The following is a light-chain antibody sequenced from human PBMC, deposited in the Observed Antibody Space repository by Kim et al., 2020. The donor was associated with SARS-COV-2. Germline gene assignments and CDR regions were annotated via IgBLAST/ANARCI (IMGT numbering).Light chain of an antibody. CDR2: RVS. CDR3: MQATHWPPT. CDR1: QSLVYRDGNTY. J-gene: IGKJ4*01. V-gene: IGKV2-30*01. Sequence: DVVLTQSPLSLPVTLGQPASISCRSGQSLVYRDGNTYLNWLHQRPGQSPRRLIYRVSNRDSGVPDRFSGSGSGTDFTLKISRVEAEDVGLYYCMQATHWPPTFGGGTKLEIK.